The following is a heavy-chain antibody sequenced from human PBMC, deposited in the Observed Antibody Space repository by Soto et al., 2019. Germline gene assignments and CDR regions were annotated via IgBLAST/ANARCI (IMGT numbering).Heavy chain of an antibody. CDR3: AKGSGRITMIVVVSPYGGAFDI. CDR1: GFTFSSYA. Sequence: GGSLRLSCAASGFTFSSYAMSWVRQAPGKGLEWVSAISGSGGSTYYADSVKGRFTISRDNSKNTLYLQMNSLRAEDTAVYYCAKGSGRITMIVVVSPYGGAFDIWGQGTMVTVSS. V-gene: IGHV3-23*01. J-gene: IGHJ3*02. D-gene: IGHD3-22*01. CDR2: ISGSGGST.